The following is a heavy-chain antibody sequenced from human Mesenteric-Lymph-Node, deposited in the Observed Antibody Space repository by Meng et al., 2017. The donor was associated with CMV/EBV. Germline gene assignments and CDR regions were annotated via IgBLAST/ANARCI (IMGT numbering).Heavy chain of an antibody. J-gene: IGHJ4*02. CDR3: ARQGSKFDY. Sequence: SETLSLTCAVSGGSISNQYWSWIRQPPGKGLEWIGYIYYSGSTNYNPSLKSRVTISVDTSKNQFSLKLSSVTAADTAVYYCARQGSKFDYWGQGTLVTVSS. CDR2: IYYSGST. CDR1: GGSISNQY. D-gene: IGHD4-11*01. V-gene: IGHV4-59*11.